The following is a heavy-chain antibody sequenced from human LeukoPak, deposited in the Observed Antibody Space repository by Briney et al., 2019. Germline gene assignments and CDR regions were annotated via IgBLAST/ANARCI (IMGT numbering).Heavy chain of an antibody. V-gene: IGHV1-69*06. D-gene: IGHD6-19*01. Sequence: SVKVSCKASGYTFRSYAINWVRQAPGQGLEWMGGIIPIFGTANYAQKFQGRVTITADKSTSTAYMELSSLRSEDTAVYYCARGIGSYSSGWYWFDPWGQGTLVTVSS. J-gene: IGHJ5*02. CDR2: IIPIFGTA. CDR1: GYTFRSYA. CDR3: ARGIGSYSSGWYWFDP.